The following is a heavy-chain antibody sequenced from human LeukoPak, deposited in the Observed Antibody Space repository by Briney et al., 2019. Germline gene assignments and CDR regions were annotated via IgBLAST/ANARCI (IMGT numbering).Heavy chain of an antibody. Sequence: GGSLRLSCAASGFTFSSYGMHWVRQAPGKGLEWVAVISYDGSNKYYADSVKGRFTISRDNSKNTLDLQMNSLRAEDTAVYYCAKGVGTAMAFEFDYWGQGTLVTVSS. J-gene: IGHJ4*02. CDR2: ISYDGSNK. D-gene: IGHD5-18*01. V-gene: IGHV3-30*18. CDR1: GFTFSSYG. CDR3: AKGVGTAMAFEFDY.